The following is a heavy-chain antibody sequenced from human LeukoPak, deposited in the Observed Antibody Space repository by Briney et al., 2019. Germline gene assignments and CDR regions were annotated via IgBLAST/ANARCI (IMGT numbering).Heavy chain of an antibody. J-gene: IGHJ4*02. V-gene: IGHV6-1*01. CDR2: TYYRSKWYN. CDR3: ARGDIVVVVAAFDY. Sequence: SQTLSLTCAISGDSVSSNSAAWNWTRQSPSRGLEWLGRTYYRSKWYNDYAVSVKSRITINPDTSKNQFSLQLNSVTPEDTAVYYCARGDIVVVVAAFDYWGQGTLVTVSS. D-gene: IGHD2-15*01. CDR1: GDSVSSNSAA.